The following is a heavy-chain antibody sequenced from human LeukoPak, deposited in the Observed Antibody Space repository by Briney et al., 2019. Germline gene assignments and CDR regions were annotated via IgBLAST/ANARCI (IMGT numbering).Heavy chain of an antibody. J-gene: IGHJ4*02. CDR3: ARGSEYIAAASNLDY. D-gene: IGHD6-13*01. CDR1: GFTFSSYS. Sequence: GGSLRLSCAASGFTFSSYSMNWVRQAPGKGLEWVSSISSSSSYIYYADSVKGRFTISRDNAKNSLYLQMNSLRAEDTAVYYCARGSEYIAAASNLDYWGQGTLVTVSS. V-gene: IGHV3-21*01. CDR2: ISSSSSYI.